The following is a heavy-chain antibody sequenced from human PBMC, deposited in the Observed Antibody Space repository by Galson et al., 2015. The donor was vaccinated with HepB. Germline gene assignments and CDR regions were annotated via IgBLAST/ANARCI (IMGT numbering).Heavy chain of an antibody. CDR2: ISVSGDST. D-gene: IGHD3-10*01. J-gene: IGHJ2*01. CDR3: TKLGFDLYWWFEL. Sequence: SLRLSCAASGFTFSSYAMSWVRQTPAKGPEWVSGISVSGDSTYYAGSVKGRFTISRDNSKNTLYLQMNSLRAEDTAVYYCTKLGFDLYWWFELWGRGTLVTVSS. V-gene: IGHV3-23*01. CDR1: GFTFSSYA.